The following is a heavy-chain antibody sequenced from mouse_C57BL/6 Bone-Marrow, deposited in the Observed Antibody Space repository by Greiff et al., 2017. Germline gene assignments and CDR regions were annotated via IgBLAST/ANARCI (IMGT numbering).Heavy chain of an antibody. Sequence: VQLQESGAELARPGASVKLSCKASGYTFTSYGISWVKQRTGQGLEWIGDIYPRSGNTYYNEKFKGKATLTADKSTSTAYMELRSLTSEDSAVYFCARKLGNYWGQGTTLTVSS. CDR3: ARKLGNY. CDR1: GYTFTSYG. D-gene: IGHD4-1*01. J-gene: IGHJ2*01. CDR2: IYPRSGNT. V-gene: IGHV1-81*01.